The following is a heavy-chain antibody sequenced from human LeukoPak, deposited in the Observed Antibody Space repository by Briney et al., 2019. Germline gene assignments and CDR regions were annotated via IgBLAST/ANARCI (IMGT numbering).Heavy chain of an antibody. D-gene: IGHD4-17*01. CDR2: IYHSGST. J-gene: IGHJ3*02. V-gene: IGHV4-39*07. Sequence: PSQTLSLTCTVSGGSISSGGYYWGWMRQPPGKGLEWIGSIYHSGSTYYNPSLKSRVTISVDTSKNQFSLKLSSVTAADTAVYYCARRPDHGDSIRSPGAFDIWGQGTMVTVSS. CDR3: ARRPDHGDSIRSPGAFDI. CDR1: GGSISSGGYY.